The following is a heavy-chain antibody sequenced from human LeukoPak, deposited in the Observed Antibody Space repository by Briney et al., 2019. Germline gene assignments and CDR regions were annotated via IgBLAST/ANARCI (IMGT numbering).Heavy chain of an antibody. J-gene: IGHJ4*02. D-gene: IGHD2-15*01. V-gene: IGHV3-30*18. CDR1: GFTLRSYG. Sequence: PGGSLRLSCAASGFTLRSYGMHWVRQAPGKGLEWVAVISNDGSNKNYADSVKGRFTISRDNSKNTLYLQMSSLRAEDTALYYCAKRCSCGSSCYIIDYWGQGTLVAVSS. CDR2: ISNDGSNK. CDR3: AKRCSCGSSCYIIDY.